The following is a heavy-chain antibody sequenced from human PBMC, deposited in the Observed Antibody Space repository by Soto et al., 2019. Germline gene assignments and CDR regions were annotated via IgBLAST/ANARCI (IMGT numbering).Heavy chain of an antibody. D-gene: IGHD5-12*01. V-gene: IGHV4-59*08. CDR2: VYDNGDS. CDR1: GGSIDGYN. CDR3: VGQGIGRLHGLVDV. J-gene: IGHJ6*01. Sequence: QVQLQESAPGLVKPSETLSLTCTVPGGSIDGYNCAWIRQTPGKALEWVGYVYDNGDSGYNPSLKCRVTLSMDTSESQFSLQLRSATAADTAVYYCVGQGIGRLHGLVDVWGRGTTVTVSS.